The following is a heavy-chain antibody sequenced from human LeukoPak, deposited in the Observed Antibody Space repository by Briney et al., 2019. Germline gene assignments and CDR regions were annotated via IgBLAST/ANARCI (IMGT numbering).Heavy chain of an antibody. V-gene: IGHV4-34*01. CDR3: ARGVDYQYYYYYYYMDV. CDR1: GGSFSGCY. J-gene: IGHJ6*03. Sequence: PSETLSLTCAVYGGSFSGCYWSWIRQPPGKGLEWIGEINHSGSTNYNPSLKSRVTISVDTSKNQFSLKLSSVTAADTAVYYCARGVDYQYYYYYYYMDVWGKGTTVTVSS. D-gene: IGHD4-11*01. CDR2: INHSGST.